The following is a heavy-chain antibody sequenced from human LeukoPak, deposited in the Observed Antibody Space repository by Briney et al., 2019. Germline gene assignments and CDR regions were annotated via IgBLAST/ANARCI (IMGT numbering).Heavy chain of an antibody. CDR2: ISWNSGSI. V-gene: IGHV3-9*01. J-gene: IGHJ4*02. D-gene: IGHD3-10*01. CDR1: GFTFSSYA. Sequence: GGSLRLSCAASGFTFSSYAMSWVRQAPGKGLEWVSGISWNSGSIGYADSVKGRFTISRDNAKNSLYLQMNSLRAEDTALYYCAKDRRDYGSGSYYTQGYFDYWGQGTLVTVSS. CDR3: AKDRRDYGSGSYYTQGYFDY.